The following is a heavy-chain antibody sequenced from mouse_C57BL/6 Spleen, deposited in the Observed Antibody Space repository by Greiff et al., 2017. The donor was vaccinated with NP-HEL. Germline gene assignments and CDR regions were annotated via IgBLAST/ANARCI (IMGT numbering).Heavy chain of an antibody. CDR3: ARHRKYYGSSYAMDY. CDR2: ISNGGGST. Sequence: EVHLVESGGGLVQPGGSLKLSCAASGFTFSDYYMYWVRQTPEKRLEWVAYISNGGGSTYYPDTVKGGFTISSDNAKNTLYLQMSRLKSEDTARYYCARHRKYYGSSYAMDYWGQGTSVTVSS. CDR1: GFTFSDYY. D-gene: IGHD1-1*01. J-gene: IGHJ4*01. V-gene: IGHV5-12*01.